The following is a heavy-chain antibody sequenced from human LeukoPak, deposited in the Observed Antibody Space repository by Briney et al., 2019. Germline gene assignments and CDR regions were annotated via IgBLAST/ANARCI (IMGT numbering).Heavy chain of an antibody. CDR1: GFTFDDYA. CDR2: ISWNSGSI. D-gene: IGHD3-22*01. V-gene: IGHV3-9*01. J-gene: IGHJ4*02. Sequence: QPGGSLRLSCAASGFTFDDYAMHWVRQAPGKGLEWVSGISWNSGSIGYADSVKGRFTISSDNAKNSLYLQMNSLRAEDTALYYCAKDSSGFPLNFDYWGQGTLVTVSS. CDR3: AKDSSGFPLNFDY.